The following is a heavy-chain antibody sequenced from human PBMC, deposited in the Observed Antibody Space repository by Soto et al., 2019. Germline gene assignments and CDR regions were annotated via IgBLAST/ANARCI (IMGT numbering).Heavy chain of an antibody. CDR1: GFTFTDAW. CDR3: ARGSPTLGQWLVLDY. D-gene: IGHD6-19*01. CDR2: IKSKTDGGTT. J-gene: IGHJ4*02. V-gene: IGHV3-15*01. Sequence: EVQLVESGGGLVKPGGSLRLSCAASGFTFTDAWIYWVRQAPGKGLEWVGRIKSKTDGGTTDHAAPVKGRFAISRDDSQNTVYLQMNSLKSEDSAVYYCARGSPTLGQWLVLDYWGQGTLVTVSS.